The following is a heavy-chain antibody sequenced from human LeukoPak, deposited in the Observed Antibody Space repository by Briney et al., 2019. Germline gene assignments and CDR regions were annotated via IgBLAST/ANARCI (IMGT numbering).Heavy chain of an antibody. CDR3: AEYSGWKVYYYMDV. CDR1: GFTFSSYA. Sequence: GGSLRLSCAASGFTFSSYAMSWVRQAPGKGLEWVSAISGSGGSTYYADSVKGRFTISRDNSKNTLYLQMNSLRAEDTAVYYCAEYSGWKVYYYMDVWGKGTTVTVSS. V-gene: IGHV3-23*01. D-gene: IGHD6-19*01. J-gene: IGHJ6*03. CDR2: ISGSGGST.